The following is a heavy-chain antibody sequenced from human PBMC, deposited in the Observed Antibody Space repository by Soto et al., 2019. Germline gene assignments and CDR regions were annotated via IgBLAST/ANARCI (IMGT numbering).Heavy chain of an antibody. J-gene: IGHJ5*02. V-gene: IGHV4-4*02. CDR1: GGSISSSNW. CDR3: ARVWTTVTNWFDP. Sequence: QVQLQESGPGLVKPSGTLSLTCAVSGGSISSSNWWSWVRQPPGKGLEWIGEIYHSGSTNYNPSLERRVTISVDKSKSQCSLKLSSVTAADTAVYYCARVWTTVTNWFDPWGQGTLVTVSS. D-gene: IGHD4-17*01. CDR2: IYHSGST.